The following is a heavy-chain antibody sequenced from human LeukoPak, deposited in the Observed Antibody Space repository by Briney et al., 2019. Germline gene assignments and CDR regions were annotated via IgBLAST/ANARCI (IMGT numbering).Heavy chain of an antibody. CDR3: AGTVASQNPFVY. Sequence: GGSLRLSCAASGFSFSGHYMDWVRQAPGKGLEWVGRIRNKANSYTTEYAASVKGRFTVSRDDSQNLHYLQMNSLKTEDTALYYCAGTVASQNPFVYWGLGTLVTVSS. J-gene: IGHJ4*02. CDR2: IRNKANSYTT. D-gene: IGHD5-12*01. CDR1: GFSFSGHY. V-gene: IGHV3-72*01.